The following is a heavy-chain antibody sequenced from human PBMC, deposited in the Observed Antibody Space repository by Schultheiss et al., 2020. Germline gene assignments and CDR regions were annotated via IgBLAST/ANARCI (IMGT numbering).Heavy chain of an antibody. V-gene: IGHV1-69*13. J-gene: IGHJ6*02. D-gene: IGHD6-6*01. CDR3: ARAPIAARFLRYYYGMDV. CDR2: IIPIFGTA. Sequence: SVKVSCKASGGTFSSYAISWVRQAPGQGLEWMGGIIPIFGTANYAQKFQGRVTITADESTSTAYMELSSLRSEDTAVYYCARAPIAARFLRYYYGMDVWGQGTTVTVSS. CDR1: GGTFSSYA.